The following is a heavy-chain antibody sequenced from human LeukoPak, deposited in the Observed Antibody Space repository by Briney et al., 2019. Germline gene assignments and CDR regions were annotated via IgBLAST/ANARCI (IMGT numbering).Heavy chain of an antibody. D-gene: IGHD1-26*01. CDR3: ARANEWELYFDY. Sequence: PGGSLRLSCAASGFTFSTYSMNWVRQAPGKGLEWVSSISSSSSYKNYADSVKGRFTISRDNAKNSLYLQMNSLRAEDTAVYYCARANEWELYFDYWGQGTLVTVSS. J-gene: IGHJ4*02. CDR2: ISSSSSYK. CDR1: GFTFSTYS. V-gene: IGHV3-21*01.